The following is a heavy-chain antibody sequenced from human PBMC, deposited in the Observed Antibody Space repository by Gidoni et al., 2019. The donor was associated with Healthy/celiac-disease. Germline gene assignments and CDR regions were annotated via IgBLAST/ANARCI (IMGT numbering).Heavy chain of an antibody. V-gene: IGHV4-61*02. D-gene: IGHD1-26*01. Sequence: QVQLQESGPGLVKPSQTLSLTCPVSGGSISSGSYYWIWIRQPAGKGLEWIGRIYTSGSTNYHPSRKSRVTISVDTSKNQFSLKLSSVTAADTAVYYCARNSGSYYWYFDYWGQGTLVTVSS. CDR1: GGSISSGSYY. CDR2: IYTSGST. CDR3: ARNSGSYYWYFDY. J-gene: IGHJ4*02.